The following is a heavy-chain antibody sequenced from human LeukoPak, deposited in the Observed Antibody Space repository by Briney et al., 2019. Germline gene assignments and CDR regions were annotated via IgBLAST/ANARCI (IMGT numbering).Heavy chain of an antibody. D-gene: IGHD3-10*01. CDR1: RCTFTNYE. J-gene: IGHJ6*02. CDR2: MNPYSGNT. CDR3: TRGLRQTPIDYYYYGMDV. Sequence: GSSVNVSCKACRCTFTNYEINWVGQATGREVAWMGWMNPYSGNTGYAQKFQGKVTMTRNTSISTAYMELSSLRSEDTAVYYCTRGLRQTPIDYYYYGMDVWGQGTTVTVSS. V-gene: IGHV1-8*01.